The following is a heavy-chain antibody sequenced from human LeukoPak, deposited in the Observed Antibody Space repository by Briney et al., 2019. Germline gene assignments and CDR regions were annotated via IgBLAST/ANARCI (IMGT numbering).Heavy chain of an antibody. J-gene: IGHJ4*02. CDR3: ARSYWNAIDFDY. CDR2: IYYSGST. D-gene: IGHD1-1*01. CDR1: GGSISSGDYY. V-gene: IGHV4-30-4*02. Sequence: NPSETLSLTCTVSGGSISSGDYYWSWIRQPPGKGLEWIGYIYYSGSTYYNPSLKSRVTISVDTSKNQFSLKLSSVTAADTAVYYCARSYWNAIDFDYWGQGTLVTVSS.